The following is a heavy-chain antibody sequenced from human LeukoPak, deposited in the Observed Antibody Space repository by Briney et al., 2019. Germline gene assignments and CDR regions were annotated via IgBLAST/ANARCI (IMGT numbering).Heavy chain of an antibody. V-gene: IGHV3-43*02. D-gene: IGHD3-9*01. CDR3: AKDEGGLRYFDWLFYYYYGMDV. CDR2: ISGDGGST. CDR1: GFTFNNYA. Sequence: GGSLRLSCAASGFTFNNYAMTWVRQAPGKGLEWVSLISGDGGSTYYADSVKGRFTISRDNSKNSLYLQMNSLRTEDTALYYCAKDEGGLRYFDWLFYYYYGMDVWGQGTTVTVSS. J-gene: IGHJ6*02.